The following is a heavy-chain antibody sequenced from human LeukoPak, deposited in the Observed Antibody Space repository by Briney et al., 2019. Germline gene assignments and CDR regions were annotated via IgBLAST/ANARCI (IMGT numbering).Heavy chain of an antibody. CDR1: GFTFSIYA. Sequence: GGSLRLSCAASGFTFSIYAMSWVRRAPGRGLEWVSAISGSGDSSTYYADSVKGRFTISRDNSKNTLYLQMNSLRAEDTAVYYCAKLTRRIRYFDWLLSGFDYWGQGTLVTVSS. D-gene: IGHD3-9*01. J-gene: IGHJ4*02. CDR2: ISGSGDSST. CDR3: AKLTRRIRYFDWLLSGFDY. V-gene: IGHV3-23*01.